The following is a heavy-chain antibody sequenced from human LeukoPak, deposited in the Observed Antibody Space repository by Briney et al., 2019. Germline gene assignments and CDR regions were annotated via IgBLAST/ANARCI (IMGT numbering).Heavy chain of an antibody. D-gene: IGHD6-6*01. CDR3: ARDQESSFH. J-gene: IGHJ4*02. CDR2: IYYSGST. Sequence: SETLSLTCTVSGGSISSSSYYWGWIRQPPGKGLEWIGSIYYSGSTYYNPSLKSRVTISVDTSKNQFSLKLSSVTAADTAVYYWARDQESSFHWGQGTLVTVSS. V-gene: IGHV4-39*07. CDR1: GGSISSSSYY.